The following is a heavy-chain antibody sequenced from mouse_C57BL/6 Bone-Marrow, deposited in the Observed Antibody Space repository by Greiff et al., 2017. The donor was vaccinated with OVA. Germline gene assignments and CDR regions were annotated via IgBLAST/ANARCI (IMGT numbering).Heavy chain of an antibody. V-gene: IGHV1-82*01. D-gene: IGHD2-5*01. CDR1: GYAFSSSW. CDR3: AKAYYSNCLDY. J-gene: IGHJ2*01. CDR2: IYPGDGDT. Sequence: LVESGPELVKPGASVKISCKASGYAFSSSWMNWVKQRPGKGLEWIGRIYPGDGDTNYNGKFKGKATLTADKSSSTAYMQLSSLTSEDSAVYFCAKAYYSNCLDYWGQGTTLTVSS.